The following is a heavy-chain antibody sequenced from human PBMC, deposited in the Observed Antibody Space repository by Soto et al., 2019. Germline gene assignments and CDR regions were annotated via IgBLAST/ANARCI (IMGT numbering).Heavy chain of an antibody. V-gene: IGHV5-51*01. D-gene: IGHD2-8*01. Sequence: GESLKISCKGSGYNFTNNWNGWVRQMPGKGLEWMWIIYPCDSDTRYSPSFQGQVTISADKSISTAYLQWSRLKPSDTAMYYCAGHEEYWTNHVCHKWYYHYGMDVWGQRTTVTAP. CDR3: AGHEEYWTNHVCHKWYYHYGMDV. J-gene: IGHJ6*02. CDR1: GYNFTNNW. CDR2: IYPCDSDT.